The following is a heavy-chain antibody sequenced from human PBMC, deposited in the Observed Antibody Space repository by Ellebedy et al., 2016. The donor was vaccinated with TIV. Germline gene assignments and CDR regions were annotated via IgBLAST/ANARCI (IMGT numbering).Heavy chain of an antibody. Sequence: ASVKVSCKASGFTFSSSAVQWVRQARGQRLEWIGWIVVGRGNTNYAQKFQERVTITRDMSTSTAYMELSSLRSEDTAVYYCAADGDLSDAFDVWGQGTMVTVSS. CDR1: GFTFSSSA. V-gene: IGHV1-58*01. CDR2: IVVGRGNT. CDR3: AADGDLSDAFDV. J-gene: IGHJ3*01. D-gene: IGHD2-21*02.